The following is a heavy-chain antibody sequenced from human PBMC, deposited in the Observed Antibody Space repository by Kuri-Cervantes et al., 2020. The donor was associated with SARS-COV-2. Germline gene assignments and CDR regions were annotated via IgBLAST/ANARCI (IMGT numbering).Heavy chain of an antibody. V-gene: IGHV3-21*01. Sequence: GESLKISCAASGFTFSSYSMNWVRQAPGKGLEWVSSISSSSSYIYYADSVKGRFTIFRDNAKNSLYLQMNSLRAEDTAVYYCASEDSGSCFRGRGMFDPWGQGTLVTVSS. CDR1: GFTFSSYS. D-gene: IGHD1-26*01. CDR3: ASEDSGSCFRGRGMFDP. CDR2: ISSSSSYI. J-gene: IGHJ5*02.